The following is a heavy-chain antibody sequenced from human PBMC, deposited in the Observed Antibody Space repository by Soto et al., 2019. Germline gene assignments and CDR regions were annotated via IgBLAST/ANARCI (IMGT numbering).Heavy chain of an antibody. J-gene: IGHJ5*02. CDR3: ATITIFGVGVNWFDP. Sequence: SETLSLTCAVYGGSFSGYYWSWIRQPPGKGLEWIGEINHSGSTNYNPSLKSRVTISVDTSKNQFSLKLSSVTAADTAVYYCATITIFGVGVNWFDPWGQGTLVTVSS. V-gene: IGHV4-34*01. CDR1: GGSFSGYY. CDR2: INHSGST. D-gene: IGHD3-3*01.